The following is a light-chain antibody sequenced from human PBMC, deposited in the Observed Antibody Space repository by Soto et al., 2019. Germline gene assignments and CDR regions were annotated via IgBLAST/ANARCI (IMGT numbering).Light chain of an antibody. J-gene: IGKJ4*01. CDR1: QSVRSN. V-gene: IGKV3-15*01. Sequence: EIVLTQSPATLSVSPGERATLSCRASQSVRSNLAWYQQKPGQGPRLLIFGASTRATNIPARFSGSGSGTEFTLTISSLQSEDFAVYYCQEYINWPSFTFGGGTKVDIK. CDR2: GAS. CDR3: QEYINWPSFT.